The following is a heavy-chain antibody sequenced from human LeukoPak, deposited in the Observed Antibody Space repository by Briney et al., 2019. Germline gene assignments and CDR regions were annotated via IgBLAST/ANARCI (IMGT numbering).Heavy chain of an antibody. CDR3: ARDVRFLEWLVDY. V-gene: IGHV3-7*01. Sequence: GGSLRLSCAASGFTFSRSWMNWVRQAPGKGLEWVATIKQDGTQNFYVDSVKGRFTISRDNSKNSLYLQMNSLRAEDTAVYYCARDVRFLEWLVDYWGQGTLVTVSS. D-gene: IGHD3-3*01. CDR1: GFTFSRSW. J-gene: IGHJ4*02. CDR2: IKQDGTQN.